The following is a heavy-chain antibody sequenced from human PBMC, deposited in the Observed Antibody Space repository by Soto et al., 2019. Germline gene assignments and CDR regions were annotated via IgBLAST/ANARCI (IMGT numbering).Heavy chain of an antibody. J-gene: IGHJ4*02. D-gene: IGHD1-1*01. CDR2: ISGSGGST. CDR1: GFTFSSYA. V-gene: IGHV3-23*01. Sequence: EVQLLESGGGLVQPGGSLRLSCAASGFTFSSYAMSWVRQAPGKGLEWVSTISGSGGSTYFADSVKGRFTISRDISKNTLYLQMNSLRAEDTAGYYCAKARATTWTGFDYWGQGTMVTVSS. CDR3: AKARATTWTGFDY.